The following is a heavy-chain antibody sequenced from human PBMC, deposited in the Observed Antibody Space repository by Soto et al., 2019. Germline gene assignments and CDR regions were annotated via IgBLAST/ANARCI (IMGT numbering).Heavy chain of an antibody. Sequence: PGGSLRLSCAASGFTFSSYSMNWVRQAPGKGLEWVSYISSSSSTIYYADSVKGRFTISRDNAKNSLYLQMNSLRAEDTAVYYCAKSGGVAAAAIHDYWGQGTLVTVSS. CDR2: ISSSSSTI. CDR1: GFTFSSYS. V-gene: IGHV3-48*01. J-gene: IGHJ4*02. D-gene: IGHD6-13*01. CDR3: AKSGGVAAAAIHDY.